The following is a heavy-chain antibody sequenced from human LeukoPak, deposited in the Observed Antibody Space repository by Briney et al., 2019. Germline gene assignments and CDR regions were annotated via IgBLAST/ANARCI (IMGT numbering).Heavy chain of an antibody. D-gene: IGHD3-22*01. J-gene: IGHJ4*02. CDR1: GDTFIRYD. Sequence: ASVKVSCKASGDTFIRYDINWMRQAPGKGLEWMGGFDSEDGETIYAQKFQGRVTMTEDTSTDTAYMELSSLRSEDTAVYYCATADSSGYRFDYWGQGTLVTVSS. V-gene: IGHV1-24*01. CDR2: FDSEDGET. CDR3: ATADSSGYRFDY.